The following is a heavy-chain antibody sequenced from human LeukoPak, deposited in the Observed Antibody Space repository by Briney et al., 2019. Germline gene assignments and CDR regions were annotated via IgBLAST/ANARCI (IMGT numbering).Heavy chain of an antibody. J-gene: IGHJ4*02. Sequence: GASVKVSCKASGYTFTGHYIHWVRQAPGQGLEWMGWINPKNAATNYGQRFQGRVTMTRDTSTGTVYMELNTLRSDDTAVYYCAREATFGGVGTDYWGQGTLVTVSS. CDR1: GYTFTGHY. CDR2: INPKNAAT. CDR3: AREATFGGVGTDY. V-gene: IGHV1-2*02. D-gene: IGHD3-16*01.